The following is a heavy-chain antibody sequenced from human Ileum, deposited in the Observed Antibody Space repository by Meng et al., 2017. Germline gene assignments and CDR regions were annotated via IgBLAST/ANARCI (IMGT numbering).Heavy chain of an antibody. CDR1: GGSISSGDYY. Sequence: VQLQESGPGLVKSSQTLSLTCTVSGGSISSGDYYWRWIRQPPGKGLEWIGYIFDTGPPSYSPPLRSRLSISMDTSKNQFSLRLTSVSAADTAVYYCAASLDGNRFDPWGQGTLVTVSS. J-gene: IGHJ5*02. CDR3: AASLDGNRFDP. V-gene: IGHV4-30-4*01. D-gene: IGHD1-26*01. CDR2: IFDTGPP.